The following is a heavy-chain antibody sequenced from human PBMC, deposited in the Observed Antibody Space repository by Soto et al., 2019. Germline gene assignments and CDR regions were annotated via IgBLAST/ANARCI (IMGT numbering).Heavy chain of an antibody. CDR3: ARLVVVPHCSGGSCYSYYSGMDV. D-gene: IGHD2-15*01. CDR1: GGSISSYY. J-gene: IGHJ6*02. V-gene: IGHV4-59*01. Sequence: QVQLQESGPGLVKPSETLSLTCTVSGGSISSYYWSWIRQPPGKGLGWIGYIYYSGSTNYNPSLKSRVTISVDTSKNQFSLKLSSVTAADTAVYYCARLVVVPHCSGGSCYSYYSGMDVWGQGTTVTVSS. CDR2: IYYSGST.